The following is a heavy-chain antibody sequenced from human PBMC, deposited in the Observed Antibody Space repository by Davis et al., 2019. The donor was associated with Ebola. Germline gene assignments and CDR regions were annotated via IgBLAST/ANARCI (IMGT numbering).Heavy chain of an antibody. V-gene: IGHV1-3*01. J-gene: IGHJ6*02. CDR3: ARDYYDSVDYYGMDV. CDR1: GYTFTSYY. D-gene: IGHD3-3*01. Sequence: ASVKVSCKASGYTFTSYYMHWVRQAPGQRLEWVGWINAGNGDTKYSQKFQGRVTITADKSTSTAYMELSSLRSEDTAVYYCARDYYDSVDYYGMDVWGQGTTVTVSS. CDR2: INAGNGDT.